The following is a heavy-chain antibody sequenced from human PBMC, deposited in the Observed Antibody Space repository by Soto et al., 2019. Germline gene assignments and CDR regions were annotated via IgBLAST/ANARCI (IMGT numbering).Heavy chain of an antibody. CDR3: AREFWSGYRYYYDC. V-gene: IGHV6-1*01. CDR1: GDTVSSNSAA. D-gene: IGHD3-3*01. J-gene: IGHJ4*02. Sequence: SQSLSLTCAXSGDTVSSNSAAWNWIRQSPSRGLEWLGRTYYRSKWYNDYAVSVKSRITINPDTSKNQSSLQLNSVTPEDTAVYYRAREFWSGYRYYYDCCGQGTLVAVSS. CDR2: TYYRSKWYN.